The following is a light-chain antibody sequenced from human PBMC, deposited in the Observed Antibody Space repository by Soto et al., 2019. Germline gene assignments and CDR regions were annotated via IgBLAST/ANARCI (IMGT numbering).Light chain of an antibody. Sequence: DLPMTQSPSSLSASVGDRVAITCRASQTITFYLNWYQQEPGKPPKLLIYGANTLQSGVPSRFSAGRSGTDFTLTINSLQPEDFATYYCQQTYNPPFTFGQGTKLQIK. CDR1: QTITFY. J-gene: IGKJ2*01. CDR3: QQTYNPPFT. V-gene: IGKV1-39*01. CDR2: GAN.